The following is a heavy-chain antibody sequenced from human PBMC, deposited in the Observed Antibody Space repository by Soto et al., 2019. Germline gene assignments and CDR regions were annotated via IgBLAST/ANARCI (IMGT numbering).Heavy chain of an antibody. CDR2: INHSGST. Sequence: SETLSLTCAVYGGSFSGYYWSWIRQPPGKGLEWIGEINHSGSTNYNPSLKSRVTISVDTSKNQFSLKLSSVTAADTAVYYCARGIVVVPAASSYYSDYWGQGTLVTVSS. J-gene: IGHJ4*02. CDR3: ARGIVVVPAASSYYSDY. D-gene: IGHD2-2*01. CDR1: GGSFSGYY. V-gene: IGHV4-34*01.